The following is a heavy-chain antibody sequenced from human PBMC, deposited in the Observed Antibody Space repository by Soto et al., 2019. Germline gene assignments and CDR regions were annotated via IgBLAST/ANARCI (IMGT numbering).Heavy chain of an antibody. CDR3: ARAQSFEFINWFDP. Sequence: QEQLQESGPGLVKPSETLSLTCTVPGGSISTYYWSWIRQPPGKGLEWIGHINYTGNTNYNPSLKCRVTISGDTSTSRFALRLRSVRAANTAGYYCARAQSFEFINWFDPGAQETLFTVSS. CDR2: INYTGNT. CDR1: GGSISTYY. V-gene: IGHV4-59*13. D-gene: IGHD3-10*01. J-gene: IGHJ5*02.